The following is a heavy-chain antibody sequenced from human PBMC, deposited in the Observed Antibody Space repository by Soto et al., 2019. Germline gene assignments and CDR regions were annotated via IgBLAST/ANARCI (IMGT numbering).Heavy chain of an antibody. CDR1: GGTFSSYA. J-gene: IGHJ6*02. CDR2: IVPIFGTA. Sequence: ASVKVSCKASGGTFSSYAISWVRQAPGLGLEWMGGIVPIFGTANYAQKFQGRVTITADESTSTAYMELSSLRSEDTAVYYCARKRITMVRGVIMGGMDVWGQGTTVTVSS. CDR3: ARKRITMVRGVIMGGMDV. D-gene: IGHD3-10*01. V-gene: IGHV1-69*13.